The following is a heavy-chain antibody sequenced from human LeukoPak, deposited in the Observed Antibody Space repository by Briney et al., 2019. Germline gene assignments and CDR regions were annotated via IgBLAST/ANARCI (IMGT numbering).Heavy chain of an antibody. CDR1: GYTFTSYG. V-gene: IGHV1-18*01. CDR2: ISAYNGNT. CDR3: AISRSPNPLDGY. Sequence: ASVKVSCKASGYTFTSYGISWVRQAPGQGLEWMGWISAYNGNTNYAQKLQGRVTMTTDTSTSTAYMELRSLRSDDTAVYYCAISRSPNPLDGYWGQGTLVTVSS. D-gene: IGHD1-1*01. J-gene: IGHJ4*02.